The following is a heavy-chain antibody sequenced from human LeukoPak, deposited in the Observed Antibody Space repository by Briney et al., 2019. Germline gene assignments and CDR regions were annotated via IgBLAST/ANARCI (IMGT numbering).Heavy chain of an antibody. CDR3: VLRYFDWLFDY. D-gene: IGHD3-9*01. V-gene: IGHV4-4*02. J-gene: IGHJ4*02. CDR1: GGSISSSNW. CDR2: IYHSGST. Sequence: SGTLSLTCAVSGGSISSSNWWSWVRQPPGKALEWIGEIYHSGSTNYNPSLKSRFTISVDKSKNQFSLKLSSVTAADTAVYYCVLRYFDWLFDYWGQGTLVTVSS.